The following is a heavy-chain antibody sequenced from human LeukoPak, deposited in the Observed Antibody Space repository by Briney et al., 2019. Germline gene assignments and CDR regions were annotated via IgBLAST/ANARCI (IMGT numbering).Heavy chain of an antibody. CDR1: GGSISSGGYY. D-gene: IGHD2-15*01. Sequence: SQTLSLTCTVSGGSISSGGYYWSWIRQPPGKGLEWIGYIYHSGSTYYNPSLKSRVTISVDRSKNQFSLKLSSVTAADTAVYYCARAFPCGGGSCSSHFDYWGQGTLVTVSS. V-gene: IGHV4-30-2*01. CDR2: IYHSGST. CDR3: ARAFPCGGGSCSSHFDY. J-gene: IGHJ4*02.